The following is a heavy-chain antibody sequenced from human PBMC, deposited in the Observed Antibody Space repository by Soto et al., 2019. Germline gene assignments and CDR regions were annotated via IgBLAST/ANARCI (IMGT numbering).Heavy chain of an antibody. CDR3: ARRVIAYYGMDV. CDR1: GGSISSSSYY. J-gene: IGHJ6*02. Sequence: QLQLQESGPGLVKPSETLSLTCTVSGGSISSSSYYWGWIRQPPGKGLEWIGSIYYSGSTYYNPSLKSRVTISVDTSKNQFSLKLSSVTAADTAVYYCARRVIAYYGMDVWGQGTTVTVSS. D-gene: IGHD2-21*01. V-gene: IGHV4-39*01. CDR2: IYYSGST.